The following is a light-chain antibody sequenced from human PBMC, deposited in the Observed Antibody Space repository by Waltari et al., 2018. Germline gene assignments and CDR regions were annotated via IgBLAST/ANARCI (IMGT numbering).Light chain of an antibody. CDR3: QQYGSSPLT. Sequence: EIVLTQSPGTLSLSPGERVTFSCRASQSVSSSYLAWYQQKPGQAPRLLIYGASSRATGIPDRFSGSGYGTDFTLTISRLEPEDFAVYYCQQYGSSPLTFGGGTKVEIK. J-gene: IGKJ4*01. CDR1: QSVSSSY. CDR2: GAS. V-gene: IGKV3-20*01.